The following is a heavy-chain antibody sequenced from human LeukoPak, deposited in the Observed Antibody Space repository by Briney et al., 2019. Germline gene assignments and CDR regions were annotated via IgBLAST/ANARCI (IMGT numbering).Heavy chain of an antibody. D-gene: IGHD6-19*01. CDR3: ATDVRSSPLGF. CDR2: IYSGGST. V-gene: IGHV3-66*01. Sequence: GGSLRLSYAVSGFTVTNDYMNWVRQAPGKGLEWVSIIYSGGSTYYADSVKGRFTISRDSSNNTLFLQMTNLRAEDSGLYYCATDVRSSPLGFWGHGTLVTVSS. CDR1: GFTVTNDY. J-gene: IGHJ4*01.